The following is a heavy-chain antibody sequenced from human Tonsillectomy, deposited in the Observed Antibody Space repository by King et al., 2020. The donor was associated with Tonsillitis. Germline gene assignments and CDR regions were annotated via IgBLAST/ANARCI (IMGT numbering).Heavy chain of an antibody. CDR1: GVTFSSYA. Sequence: VQLVESGGGLVQPGGSLRLSCAASGVTFSSYAMSWVRQAPGKGLEGVSAISCSGGSTDDADSVKGRFNISRDNSKNTLYLQMNSLRAEDTAVYYCAKLGSFDYWGQGTLVTVSS. CDR2: ISCSGGST. V-gene: IGHV3-23*04. D-gene: IGHD3-10*01. J-gene: IGHJ4*02. CDR3: AKLGSFDY.